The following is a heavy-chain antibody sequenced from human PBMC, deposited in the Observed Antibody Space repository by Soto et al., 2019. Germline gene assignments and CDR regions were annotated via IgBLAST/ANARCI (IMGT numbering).Heavy chain of an antibody. CDR1: GGTFSSYA. CDR3: ARERYYYDSSGYKFDY. D-gene: IGHD3-22*01. CDR2: IIPIFGTA. V-gene: IGHV1-69*06. Sequence: SVKVSCKASGGTFSSYAISWVRQAPGQGLEWMGGIIPIFGTANYAQKFQGRVTITADKSTSTAYMELSSLRSEDTAVYYCARERYYYDSSGYKFDYWGQGTLVTVSS. J-gene: IGHJ4*02.